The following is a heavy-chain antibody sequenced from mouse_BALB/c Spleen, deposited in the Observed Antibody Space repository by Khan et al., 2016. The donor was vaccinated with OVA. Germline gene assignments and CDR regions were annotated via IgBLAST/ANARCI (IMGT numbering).Heavy chain of an antibody. J-gene: IGHJ4*01. CDR3: ARSNYYGGSIYAIDY. CDR2: LGPGSGST. CDR1: GYTFTSYW. V-gene: IGHV1S41*01. D-gene: IGHD1-1*01. Sequence: DLVKPGASVKLSCKASGYTFTSYWIYWIKQRPGEGLEWIGRLGPGSGSTYYNEMFKDKATLTVDTSSSTSSTQLSSLSSEDSTDYFCARSNYYGGSIYAIDYWGQGTPGTGSS.